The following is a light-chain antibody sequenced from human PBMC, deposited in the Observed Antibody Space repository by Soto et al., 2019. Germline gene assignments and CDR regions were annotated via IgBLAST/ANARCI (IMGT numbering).Light chain of an antibody. CDR3: ISYTSTSTYV. CDR2: DNT. V-gene: IGLV1-40*01. J-gene: IGLJ1*01. CDR1: SSNIGEGYN. Sequence: QSVLTQPPSVSGAPGQRVTISCTGSSSNIGEGYNVHWYQQLPGAAPKLLIYDNTNRPSGVPDRFSGSKSDNTASLTITGLQPADEADYYCISYTSTSTYVFGTGTKVTVL.